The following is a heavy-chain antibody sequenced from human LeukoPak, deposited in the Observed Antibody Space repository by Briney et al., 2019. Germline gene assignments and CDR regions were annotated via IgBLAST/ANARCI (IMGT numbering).Heavy chain of an antibody. CDR2: ISWNSGSI. CDR1: GFTFDDYA. D-gene: IGHD2/OR15-2a*01. V-gene: IGHV3-9*01. CDR3: AKIQSSFDYYGMDV. J-gene: IGHJ6*02. Sequence: PGRSLRLSCAASGFTFDDYAVHWVRQAPGKGLEWVSGISWNSGSIGYADSVKGRFTISRDNAKNSLYLQMNSLRAEDTALYYCAKIQSSFDYYGMDVWGQGTTVTVSS.